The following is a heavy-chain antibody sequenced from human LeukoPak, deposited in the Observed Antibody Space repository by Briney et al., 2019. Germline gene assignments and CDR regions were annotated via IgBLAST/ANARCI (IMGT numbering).Heavy chain of an antibody. Sequence: GGSLRLSCAASGITFSFYSMSWVRQAPGKGLEWVSSISSSSSYIDYADSMKGRFTISRDNAKNSLYLQMNSLRAEDTAVYYCARGTSSWYRVFDYWGQGTLVTVSS. J-gene: IGHJ4*02. V-gene: IGHV3-21*01. D-gene: IGHD6-13*01. CDR3: ARGTSSWYRVFDY. CDR1: GITFSFYS. CDR2: ISSSSSYI.